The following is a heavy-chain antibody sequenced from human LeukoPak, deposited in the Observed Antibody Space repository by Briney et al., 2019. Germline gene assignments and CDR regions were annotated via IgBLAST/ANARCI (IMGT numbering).Heavy chain of an antibody. CDR2: ISAYNGNT. V-gene: IGHV1-18*04. CDR3: ARSAVADTLSAYYFEY. Sequence: GASVKVSCKASGYTFINNDISWVRQAPGQGLEWMGWISAYNGNTNYAQKFQGRVTMTTDTSTNTAYMELRSLRSDDTAVYYCARSAVADTLSAYYFEYWGQGTLVTVFS. D-gene: IGHD6-19*01. CDR1: GYTFINND. J-gene: IGHJ4*02.